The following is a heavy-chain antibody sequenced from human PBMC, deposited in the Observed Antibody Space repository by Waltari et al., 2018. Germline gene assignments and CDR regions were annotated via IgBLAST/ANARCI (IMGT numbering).Heavy chain of an antibody. CDR3: ARGRDVFDNFDYNWFDP. Sequence: QVQLVQSGADVLRPGASVKVSCQASGYTFINYEINWVRQAAGQGLEGMGWVNPNSGATAYAQKFQGRITMTWDTSISTAYMELSNLRSDDTAVLYCARGRDVFDNFDYNWFDPWGQGTLVTVSS. V-gene: IGHV1-8*02. CDR2: VNPNSGAT. CDR1: GYTFINYE. J-gene: IGHJ5*02. D-gene: IGHD3-3*01.